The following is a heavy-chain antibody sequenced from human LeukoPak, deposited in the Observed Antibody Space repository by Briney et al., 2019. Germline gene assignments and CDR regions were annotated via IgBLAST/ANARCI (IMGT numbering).Heavy chain of an antibody. CDR1: GFTFTTYW. J-gene: IGHJ6*03. CDR2: IKQDGSEK. Sequence: PGGSLRLSCAASGFTFTTYWMGWVRQAPGKGLEWVANIKQDGSEKYYVDSVKGRFTISRDNAKNSLYLQMNSLTAEDTAVYYCARDWVAVGGDYMDVWGKGTTVTISS. V-gene: IGHV3-7*01. D-gene: IGHD2-15*01. CDR3: ARDWVAVGGDYMDV.